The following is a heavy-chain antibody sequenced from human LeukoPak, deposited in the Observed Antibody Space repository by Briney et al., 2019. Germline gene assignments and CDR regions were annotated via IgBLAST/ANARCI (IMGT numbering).Heavy chain of an antibody. J-gene: IGHJ4*02. D-gene: IGHD3-22*01. Sequence: KTSETLSLTCAVYGGSFSGYYWSWIRQPPGKGLEWIGEINHSGSTNYNPSLKSRVTISVDTSKNQFSLKLSSVTAADTAVYYCARRYYYDSSGYYSGNYFDYWGQGTLVTVSS. CDR3: ARRYYYDSSGYYSGNYFDY. CDR1: GGSFSGYY. V-gene: IGHV4-34*01. CDR2: INHSGST.